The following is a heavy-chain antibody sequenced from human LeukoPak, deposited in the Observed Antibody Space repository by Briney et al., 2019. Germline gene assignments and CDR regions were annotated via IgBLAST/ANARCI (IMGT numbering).Heavy chain of an antibody. CDR3: ATRLLWFGEFKFGFDY. D-gene: IGHD3-10*01. CDR1: GYTLTELS. CDR2: FDPEDGET. Sequence: ASVNVSCKVSGYTLTELSMHWVRQAPGKGLEWMGGFDPEDGETIYAQKFQGRVTMTEDTSTDTAYMELSSLRSEDTAVYYCATRLLWFGEFKFGFDYWGQGTLVTVSS. J-gene: IGHJ4*02. V-gene: IGHV1-24*01.